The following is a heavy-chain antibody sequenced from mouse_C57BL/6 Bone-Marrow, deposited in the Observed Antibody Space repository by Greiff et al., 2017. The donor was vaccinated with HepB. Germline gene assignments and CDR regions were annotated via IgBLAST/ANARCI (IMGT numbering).Heavy chain of an antibody. J-gene: IGHJ4*01. CDR2: FYPGSGSI. V-gene: IGHV1-62-2*01. Sequence: VQLQQSGAELVKPGASVKLSCKASGYTFTEYTIHWVQQRSGQGLEWIGWFYPGSGSIKYNEKFKDKATLNADKSSSTVYMGLSRLTSEDSAVDFCARHEDSDYYGSEDAMDYWGQGTSVTVSS. CDR3: ARHEDSDYYGSEDAMDY. D-gene: IGHD1-1*01. CDR1: GYTFTEYT.